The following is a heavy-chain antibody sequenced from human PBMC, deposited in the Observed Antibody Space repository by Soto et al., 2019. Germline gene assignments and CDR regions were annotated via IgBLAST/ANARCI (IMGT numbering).Heavy chain of an antibody. V-gene: IGHV1-69*13. J-gene: IGHJ4*01. CDR1: GGTFSSYA. CDR2: VIPIFGTA. CDR3: AREGSGWAFDY. D-gene: IGHD6-19*01. Sequence: SVKVSCKASGGTFSSYAIIWVRQAPGQGLEWMGGVIPIFGTADYAQQFQGRVTIIADESTSTAYMELSSLRSEGTAVCYSAREGSGWAFDYWGQGTMVTVSS.